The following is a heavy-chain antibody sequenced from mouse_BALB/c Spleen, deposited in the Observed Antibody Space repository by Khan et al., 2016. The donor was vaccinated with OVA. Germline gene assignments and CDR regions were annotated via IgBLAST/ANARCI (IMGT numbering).Heavy chain of an antibody. Sequence: QVQLQQSGAELAKPGASVKMSCKASGYTFINYWILWVKQRPGQGLEWIGYINPSTGYTEYNQNFKDKATLTADKSSSTAYMQLSSLTSEDSAVYYCARRSIRWDVDYWGQGTTLTVSS. CDR1: GYTFINYW. CDR3: ARRSIRWDVDY. CDR2: INPSTGYT. D-gene: IGHD1-1*01. J-gene: IGHJ2*01. V-gene: IGHV1-7*01.